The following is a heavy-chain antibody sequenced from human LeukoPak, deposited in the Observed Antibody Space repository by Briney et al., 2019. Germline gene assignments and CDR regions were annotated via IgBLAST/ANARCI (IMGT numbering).Heavy chain of an antibody. V-gene: IGHV3-21*01. D-gene: IGHD1-26*01. CDR3: ARAPSAEDTFDI. J-gene: IGHJ3*02. Sequence: KPGGSLRLSCAASGFTFSSYSMNWVRQAPGKGLEWVSSISSSSSYIYYADSVKGRFTISRDNAKNSLYLQMNSLRAEDTAVYYCARAPSAEDTFDIWGQGTMVTVSS. CDR2: ISSSSSYI. CDR1: GFTFSSYS.